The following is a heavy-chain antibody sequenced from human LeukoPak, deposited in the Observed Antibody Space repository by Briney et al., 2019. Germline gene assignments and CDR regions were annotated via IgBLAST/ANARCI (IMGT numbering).Heavy chain of an antibody. J-gene: IGHJ4*02. CDR3: ARLRYFEWSLDY. CDR1: GGSISSSY. Sequence: SETLSLTCTVSGGSISSSYWSWVRQPPGKGLEWISYIYYSGTTNYNPSLRSRVTISVDTSKSQFSLKLSSVTAADTAVYYCARLRYFEWSLDYWGQGTLVTVSS. D-gene: IGHD3-9*01. V-gene: IGHV4-59*01. CDR2: IYYSGTT.